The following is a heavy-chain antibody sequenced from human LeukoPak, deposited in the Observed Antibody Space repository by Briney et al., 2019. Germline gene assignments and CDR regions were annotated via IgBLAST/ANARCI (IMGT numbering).Heavy chain of an antibody. V-gene: IGHV4-39*01. CDR1: GGSISNRSYY. CDR3: ARLSYRTGWYGDNFDY. J-gene: IGHJ4*02. Sequence: SETLSLTCTVSGGSISNRSYYWGWIRQPPGKGLEWIGNICYSGNTYYNPSLKSRVTISVDTSNNQFSLRLSSVSAADTAVYYCARLSYRTGWYGDNFDYWGQGTLVTVSS. D-gene: IGHD6-19*01. CDR2: ICYSGNT.